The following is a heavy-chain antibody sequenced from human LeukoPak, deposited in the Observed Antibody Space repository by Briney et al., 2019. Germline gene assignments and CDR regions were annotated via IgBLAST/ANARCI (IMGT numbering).Heavy chain of an antibody. CDR3: AKDLRDGHNYYGVFDY. CDR1: GFTFSSYS. J-gene: IGHJ4*02. CDR2: IRYDGSNK. V-gene: IGHV3-30*02. Sequence: PGGSLRLSCAASGFTFSSYSMNWVRQAPGKGLEWVAFIRYDGSNKYYADSVKGRFTISRDNSKNTLYLQMNSLRAEDTAVYYCAKDLRDGHNYYGVFDYWGQGTLVTVSS. D-gene: IGHD5-24*01.